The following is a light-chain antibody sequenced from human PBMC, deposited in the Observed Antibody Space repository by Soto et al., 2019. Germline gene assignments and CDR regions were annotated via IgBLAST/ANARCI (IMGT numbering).Light chain of an antibody. CDR2: AAS. Sequence: IQLTQSPSSLSASVGDRVTIACRASQGITSYLAWYQQKPGKAPKLLIYAASNLQSGVPSRFSGCGAGTDFTLTINSLHPEDFASYYCQQLNNYPRTFGPGTKVDI. CDR1: QGITSY. V-gene: IGKV1-9*01. J-gene: IGKJ3*01. CDR3: QQLNNYPRT.